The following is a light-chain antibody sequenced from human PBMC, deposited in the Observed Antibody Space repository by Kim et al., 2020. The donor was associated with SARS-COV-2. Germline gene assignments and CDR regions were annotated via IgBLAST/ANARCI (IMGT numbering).Light chain of an antibody. Sequence: CTLSSGYSNYKVDWYQQGPGKGPRFVMRVGTGGIVGSKGDGIPDRFSVLGSGLNRYLTIKNIQEEDESDCHCGADHGSGSNFVWVFGGGTQLNV. CDR3: GADHGSGSNFVWV. CDR2: VGTGGIVG. V-gene: IGLV9-49*01. J-gene: IGLJ3*02. CDR1: SGYSNYK.